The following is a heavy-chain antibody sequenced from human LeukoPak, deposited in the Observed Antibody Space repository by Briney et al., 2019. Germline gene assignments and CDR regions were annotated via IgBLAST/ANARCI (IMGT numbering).Heavy chain of an antibody. CDR1: GFTFSDYS. D-gene: IGHD3-22*01. J-gene: IGHJ4*02. CDR2: INPTSTSI. Sequence: KTGGSLRLSCAASGFTFSDYSINWVRQAPGKGLEWVWSINPTSTSIYYAYAGKGQFTISRDNAKSSLSLQMNSLRAEDTARYYCVRLRRNSDRSGYYYFYNYWGRGIQVTVSS. V-gene: IGHV3-21*01. CDR3: VRLRRNSDRSGYYYFYNY.